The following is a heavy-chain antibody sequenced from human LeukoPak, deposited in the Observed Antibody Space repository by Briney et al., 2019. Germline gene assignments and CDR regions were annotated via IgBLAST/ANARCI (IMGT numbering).Heavy chain of an antibody. Sequence: SETLSLTCAVYGGSFSGYYWSWIRQPPGKGLEWIGEINHSGSTNYNPSLKSRVTISVDTSKNQFSLKLSSVTAADTAVYYCARGPGSITMVRGANESGAPVYNWFDPWGQGTLVTVSS. V-gene: IGHV4-34*01. J-gene: IGHJ5*02. CDR1: GGSFSGYY. CDR2: INHSGST. D-gene: IGHD3-10*01. CDR3: ARGPGSITMVRGANESGAPVYNWFDP.